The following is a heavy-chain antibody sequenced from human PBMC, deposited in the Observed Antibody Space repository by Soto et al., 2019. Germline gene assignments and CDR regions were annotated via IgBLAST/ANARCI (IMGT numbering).Heavy chain of an antibody. V-gene: IGHV1-8*01. CDR1: RYTFISYD. CDR3: ARSPSWETTVTPYYFDY. D-gene: IGHD4-4*01. Sequence: QVQLVQSGAEVKKPGASLKVSCKASRYTFISYDINWVRQATGQGLEWMGWMNPKSANTGYAQKFQGRVTMTRNTSISTAYMELSSLRSEDTAVYYCARSPSWETTVTPYYFDYWGQGTLVTVSS. J-gene: IGHJ4*02. CDR2: MNPKSANT.